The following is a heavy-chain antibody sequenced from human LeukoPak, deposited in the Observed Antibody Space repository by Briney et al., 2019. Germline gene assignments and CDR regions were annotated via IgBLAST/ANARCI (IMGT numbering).Heavy chain of an antibody. CDR3: ARVTAVAGPSLYYYYYGMDV. CDR1: GGSMSSYY. CDR2: IHYSGST. D-gene: IGHD6-19*01. V-gene: IGHV4-59*08. Sequence: SETLSLTCTVSGGSMSSYYWNWIRQSPEKGLEWIGYIHYSGSTNYNPSLKSRVTISVDTSKNQFSLKLSSVTAADTAVYYCARVTAVAGPSLYYYYYGMDVWGQGTTVTVSS. J-gene: IGHJ6*02.